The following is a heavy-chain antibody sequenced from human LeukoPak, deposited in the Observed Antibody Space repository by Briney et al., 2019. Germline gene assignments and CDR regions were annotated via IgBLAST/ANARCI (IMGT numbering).Heavy chain of an antibody. V-gene: IGHV4-34*01. D-gene: IGHD3-10*01. CDR3: ARRSGGWFGEAYYYYMDV. CDR1: GGSFSGYY. CDR2: INHSGST. J-gene: IGHJ6*03. Sequence: SETLSLTCAVYGGSFSGYYWSWIRQPPGKGLEWIGEINHSGSTNYNPSLKSRVTISVDTSKNQFSLKLSSVTAADTAVYYCARRSGGWFGEAYYYYMDVWGKGTTVTVSS.